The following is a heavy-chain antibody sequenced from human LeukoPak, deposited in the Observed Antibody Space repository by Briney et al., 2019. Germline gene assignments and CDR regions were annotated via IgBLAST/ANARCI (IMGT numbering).Heavy chain of an antibody. Sequence: SETLSLTCTVSGGSISSYYWSWIRQPPGKGLEWIGYIYTSGSTNYNPSLKSRVTISVDTSKDQFSLKLSSVTAADTAVYYCARGTIFGVVIRYYYMDVWGKGTTVTVSS. CDR3: ARGTIFGVVIRYYYMDV. V-gene: IGHV4-4*09. CDR1: GGSISSYY. D-gene: IGHD3-3*01. CDR2: IYTSGST. J-gene: IGHJ6*03.